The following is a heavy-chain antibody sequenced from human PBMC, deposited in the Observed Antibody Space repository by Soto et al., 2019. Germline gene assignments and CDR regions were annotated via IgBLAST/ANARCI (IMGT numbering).Heavy chain of an antibody. CDR3: ARNYYYGSGSYYKNWFDP. D-gene: IGHD3-10*01. J-gene: IGHJ5*02. Sequence: SETLSLTCAVYGGSFSGYYWSWIRQPPGKGLEWIGEINHSGSTNYNPSLKSRVTISVDTSKNQFSLKLSSVTAADTAVYYCARNYYYGSGSYYKNWFDPWGQGTLVTVSS. CDR2: INHSGST. V-gene: IGHV4-34*01. CDR1: GGSFSGYY.